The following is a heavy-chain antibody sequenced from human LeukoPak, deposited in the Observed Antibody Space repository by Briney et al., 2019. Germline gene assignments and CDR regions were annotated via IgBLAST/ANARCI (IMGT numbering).Heavy chain of an antibody. CDR2: SGNKASRYTT. J-gene: IGHJ4*02. Sequence: GGSLRLSCAASGFTFSDHYVDWVRQAPGKGLEWVGRSGNKASRYTTEYAASVKGRFSISRDDSRTSLYLQMNSLKTDDTAVYYCTRTEYCSAGRCYSDYFDSWGQGILVTVSS. CDR3: TRTEYCSAGRCYSDYFDS. D-gene: IGHD2-15*01. V-gene: IGHV3-72*01. CDR1: GFTFSDHY.